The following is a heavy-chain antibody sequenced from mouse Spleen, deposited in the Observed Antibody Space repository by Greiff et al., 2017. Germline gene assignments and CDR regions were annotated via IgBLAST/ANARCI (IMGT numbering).Heavy chain of an antibody. CDR1: GYTFTTYP. CDR3: ARGNYGSSPFDY. CDR2: FHPYNDDT. Sequence: VKLMESGAELVKPGASVKMSCKASGYTFTTYPIEWMKQNHGKSLEWIGNFHPYNDDTKYNEKFKGKATLTVEKSSSTVYLELSRLTSDDSAVYYCARGNYGSSPFDYWGQGTTLTVSS. V-gene: IGHV1-47*01. D-gene: IGHD1-1*01. J-gene: IGHJ2*01.